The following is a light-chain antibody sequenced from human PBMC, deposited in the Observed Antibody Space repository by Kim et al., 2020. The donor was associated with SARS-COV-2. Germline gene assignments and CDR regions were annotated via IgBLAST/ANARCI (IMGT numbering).Light chain of an antibody. CDR1: QSIGSW. CDR3: QQYNSYPYT. Sequence: DIQMTQSPSTLSASVGDRVTITCRASQSIGSWLAWYQQKPGKAPKLLIYKASSLESGVPSRFSGSGSGTEFTLTISSLQPDDFATYYCQQYNSYPYTFRQGTKLEI. CDR2: KAS. V-gene: IGKV1-5*03. J-gene: IGKJ2*01.